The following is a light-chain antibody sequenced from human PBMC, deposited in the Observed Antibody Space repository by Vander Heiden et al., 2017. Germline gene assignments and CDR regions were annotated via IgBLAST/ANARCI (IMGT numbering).Light chain of an antibody. Sequence: SCVLAPPPSVSVAPGKTARITCGGNNIGGKSVHWYQQKPVQAPVLVVYDDSDRPSGIPERFSGSNYGNTATLTISRVDAGEEADYYCQVWDSSSDQGVFATGTKVTVL. CDR1: NIGGKS. CDR2: DDS. J-gene: IGLJ1*01. CDR3: QVWDSSSDQGV. V-gene: IGLV3-21*03.